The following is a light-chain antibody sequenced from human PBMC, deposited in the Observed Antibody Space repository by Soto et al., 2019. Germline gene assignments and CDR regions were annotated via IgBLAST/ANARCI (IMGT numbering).Light chain of an antibody. CDR1: SSDVGSYNR. V-gene: IGLV2-18*02. CDR3: SSYTSSSTYVI. J-gene: IGLJ2*01. CDR2: EVS. Sequence: QLVLTQPPSVSGSPGQSVTISCTGTSSDVGSYNRVSWYQQSPGTAPKLMIYEVSNRPSGVPDRFSGSKSGNTASLTISGLQAEDEADYYCSSYTSSSTYVIFGGGTKLTVL.